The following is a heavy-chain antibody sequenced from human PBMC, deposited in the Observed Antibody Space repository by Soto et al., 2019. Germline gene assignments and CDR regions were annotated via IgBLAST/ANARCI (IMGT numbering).Heavy chain of an antibody. CDR3: AKDRGVYIVATAYFDY. CDR1: GFTFISYG. D-gene: IGHD5-12*01. J-gene: IGHJ4*02. CDR2: ISYDGSNK. V-gene: IGHV3-30*18. Sequence: GGSLRLSCAASGFTFISYGMHWVRQAPGKGLEWVAVISYDGSNKYYADSVKGRFTISRDNSKNTLYLQMNSLRAEDTAVYYCAKDRGVYIVATAYFDYWGQGT.